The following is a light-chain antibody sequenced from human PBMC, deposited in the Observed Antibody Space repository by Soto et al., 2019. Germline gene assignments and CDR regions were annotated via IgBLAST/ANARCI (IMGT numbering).Light chain of an antibody. V-gene: IGLV2-14*01. J-gene: IGLJ2*01. CDR3: CSFTTSSTVV. CDR2: DVI. CDR1: SSDIGAYNY. Sequence: QSVLTQPASVSGSPGQSITISCTGTSSDIGAYNYVSWFQQLPGKAPKLMIYDVIYRPSGVSNRFSGSRSGNTASLTISGLQAEDEADYCCCSFTTSSTVVFGGGTKLTVL.